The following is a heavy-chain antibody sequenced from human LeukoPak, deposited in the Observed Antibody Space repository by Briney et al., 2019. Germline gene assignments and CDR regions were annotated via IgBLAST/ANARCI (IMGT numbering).Heavy chain of an antibody. CDR3: AREGLLWFGASANWFDP. J-gene: IGHJ5*02. CDR1: GFTFSSFG. CDR2: LRFDATSY. V-gene: IGHV3-30*02. Sequence: GGSLRLSCAASGFTFSSFGMHWVRQAPGKGLEWVSFLRFDATSYYYAESVKGRFTISRDNSKNTLYLQMNGLRAEDTAVYYCAREGLLWFGASANWFDPWGQGTLVTVSS. D-gene: IGHD3-10*01.